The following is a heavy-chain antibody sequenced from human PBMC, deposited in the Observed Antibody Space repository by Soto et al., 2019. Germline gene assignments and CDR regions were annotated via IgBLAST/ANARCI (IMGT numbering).Heavy chain of an antibody. CDR3: ARDLRRYDFWSGTYYYYYGMDV. CDR1: GGTFSSYA. D-gene: IGHD3-3*01. J-gene: IGHJ6*02. Sequence: ASVKVSCKASGGTFSSYAISWVRQAPGQGLEWMGGIIPIFGTANYAQKFQGRATITADESTSTAYMELSSLRSEDTAVYYCARDLRRYDFWSGTYYYYYGMDVWGQGTTVTVSS. V-gene: IGHV1-69*13. CDR2: IIPIFGTA.